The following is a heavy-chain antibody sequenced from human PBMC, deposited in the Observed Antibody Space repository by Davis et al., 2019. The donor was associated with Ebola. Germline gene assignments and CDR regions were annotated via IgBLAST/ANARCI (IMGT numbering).Heavy chain of an antibody. CDR2: INHSGST. D-gene: IGHD6-6*01. Sequence: SETLSLTCAVYGGSFSGYYWSWIRQPPGKGLEWIGEINHSGSTNYNPSLKSRVAISVGTSKNQFSLKLTSVTAADTAVYYCAREYSRTYFDYWGQGTLVIVSS. V-gene: IGHV4-34*01. CDR3: AREYSRTYFDY. J-gene: IGHJ4*02. CDR1: GGSFSGYY.